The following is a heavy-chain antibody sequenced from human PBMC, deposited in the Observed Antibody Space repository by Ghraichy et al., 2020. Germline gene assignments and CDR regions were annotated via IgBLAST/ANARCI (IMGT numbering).Heavy chain of an antibody. V-gene: IGHV4-39*01. CDR3: ATRFEGSSSWSKHPVQFDY. Sequence: SETLSLTCTVSGGSISSSSYYWGWIRQPPGKGLEWIGSIYYSGSTYYNPSLKSRVTISVDTSKNQFSLKLSSVTAADTAVYYCATRFEGSSSWSKHPVQFDYWGQGTLVTVSS. D-gene: IGHD6-13*01. CDR1: GGSISSSSYY. J-gene: IGHJ4*02. CDR2: IYYSGST.